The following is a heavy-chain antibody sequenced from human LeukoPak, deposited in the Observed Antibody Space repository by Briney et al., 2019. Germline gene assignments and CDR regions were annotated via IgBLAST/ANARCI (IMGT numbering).Heavy chain of an antibody. CDR2: INPNSGGT. CDR1: GYTFTGYY. CDR3: AREFLEWSRWFDP. J-gene: IGHJ5*02. D-gene: IGHD3-3*01. V-gene: IGHV1-2*02. Sequence: ASVKVSCKASGYTFTGYYMHWVRQAPGQGLEWMGWINPNSGGTNYAQKFQGRVTMTRDTSISTAYMELSRLRSDDTAVYYCAREFLEWSRWFDPWGQGTLVTVSS.